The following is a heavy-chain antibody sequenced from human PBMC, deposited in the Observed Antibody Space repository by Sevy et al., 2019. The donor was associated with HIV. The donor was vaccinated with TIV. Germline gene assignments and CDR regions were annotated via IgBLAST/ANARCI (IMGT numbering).Heavy chain of an antibody. J-gene: IGHJ4*02. Sequence: GGSLRLSCSASGFPFRSNIMGWVRQAPGKRLEYVSGITSNGLSTHYVPSVKGRFSISRDNSKNTMYLQMSSLRPEDTAVYYCVKYRGLTQDFDYWCQGTLVTVSS. CDR1: GFPFRSNI. V-gene: IGHV3-64D*06. CDR2: ITSNGLST. D-gene: IGHD3-10*01. CDR3: VKYRGLTQDFDY.